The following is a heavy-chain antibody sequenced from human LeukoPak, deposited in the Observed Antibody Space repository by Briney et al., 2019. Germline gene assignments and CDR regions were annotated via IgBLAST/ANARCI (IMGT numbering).Heavy chain of an antibody. Sequence: GGSLRLSCAASGFTFSNAWMSWVRQAPGKGLEWVANIKKDGSEKYYVDSVKGRFTISRDNAKNSLYLQMNSLRAEDTAVYYCARDSGYPVYAFDIWGQGTMVTVSS. CDR3: ARDSGYPVYAFDI. D-gene: IGHD3-22*01. CDR1: GFTFSNAW. CDR2: IKKDGSEK. J-gene: IGHJ3*02. V-gene: IGHV3-7*01.